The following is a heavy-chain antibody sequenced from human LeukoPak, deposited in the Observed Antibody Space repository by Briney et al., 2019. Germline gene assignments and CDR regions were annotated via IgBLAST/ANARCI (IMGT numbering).Heavy chain of an antibody. Sequence: GGSLRLSCAASGFTFDDYAMHWVRQPPGKGLEWVSGISWNSGRIGYTDSVKGRFTISRDNSKKTLYLQMNSLRVEDTAVYYCARDGPGGSSSVTLFDYWGQGTLVTVSS. V-gene: IGHV3-9*01. D-gene: IGHD6-6*01. CDR2: ISWNSGRI. CDR3: ARDGPGGSSSVTLFDY. J-gene: IGHJ4*02. CDR1: GFTFDDYA.